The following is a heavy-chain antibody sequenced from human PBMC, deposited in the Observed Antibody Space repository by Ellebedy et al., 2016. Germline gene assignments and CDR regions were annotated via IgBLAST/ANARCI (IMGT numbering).Heavy chain of an antibody. CDR3: APRAIAAPK. CDR2: ISAGSDTT. CDR1: GLNFNTFF. D-gene: IGHD6-6*01. J-gene: IGHJ4*02. Sequence: GGSLRLXCTASGLNFNTFFMSWVRQAPGKGLEWVSTISAGSDTTRLADSVKGRFTISRDSSKNSVYLRMNSLRAEDTAVYYCAPRAIAAPKWGQGTLVTVSS. V-gene: IGHV3-23*01.